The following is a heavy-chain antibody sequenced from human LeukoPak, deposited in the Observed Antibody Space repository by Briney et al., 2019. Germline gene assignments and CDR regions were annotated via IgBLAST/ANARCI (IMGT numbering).Heavy chain of an antibody. J-gene: IGHJ3*02. D-gene: IGHD3-22*01. CDR1: GFIFTSYW. CDR3: AREGVGYYGSSGPGDAFDI. Sequence: GGSLRLSCAASGFIFTSYWMSWVRQAPGKGLEWVAYIKQDGSENFYADFGKARLTISRDNAKNSLYLHINSLRAGDTALYYCAREGVGYYGSSGPGDAFDIWGEGTMVTVSS. CDR2: IKQDGSEN. V-gene: IGHV3-7*05.